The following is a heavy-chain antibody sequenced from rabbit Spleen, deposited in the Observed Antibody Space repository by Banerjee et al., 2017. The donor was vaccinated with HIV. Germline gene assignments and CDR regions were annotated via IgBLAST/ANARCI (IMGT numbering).Heavy chain of an antibody. V-gene: IGHV1S45*01. J-gene: IGHJ4*01. Sequence: QERLVESGGGLVKPEGSLTLSCTASGFSFSNKAVMCWGRQAPGKGVEWIACINAVTGKAIYASWAKSRFTFSKTSTATMTLQMNRNTAADADTYFCASELDGSSGWNFGWWGPGTLVTVS. CDR3: ASELDGSSGWNFGW. CDR1: GFSFSNKAV. CDR2: INAVTGKA. D-gene: IGHD1-1*01.